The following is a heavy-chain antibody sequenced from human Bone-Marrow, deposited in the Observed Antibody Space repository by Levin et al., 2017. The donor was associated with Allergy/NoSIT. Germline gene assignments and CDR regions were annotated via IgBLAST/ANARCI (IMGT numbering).Heavy chain of an antibody. Sequence: QAGGSLRLSCASSGFTFSGYWMAWVRQAPGKGLEWVVNINRDGGDGYYVDSVKGRFTISRDNARNSLDLQMNSLRVEDTAVYYCARNGAWSFEFWGQGTLVTVSS. CDR1: GFTFSGYW. J-gene: IGHJ4*02. D-gene: IGHD2-8*01. V-gene: IGHV3-7*02. CDR2: INRDGGDG. CDR3: ARNGAWSFEF.